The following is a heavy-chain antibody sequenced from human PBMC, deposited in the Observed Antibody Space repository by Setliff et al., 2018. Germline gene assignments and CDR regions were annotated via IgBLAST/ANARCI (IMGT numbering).Heavy chain of an antibody. V-gene: IGHV1-2*06. CDR3: ARSVHGDYVRLRQNNWLDP. J-gene: IGHJ5*02. CDR2: INPISGAT. Sequence: WASVKVSCKASGYTFTDYCIYWVRQAPGQGLQWMGRINPISGATDYAQKFQGRVTMTRDTSITTAYMELSSLRSDDTAMYYCARSVHGDYVRLRQNNWLDPWGQGTLVTVSS. D-gene: IGHD4-17*01. CDR1: GYTFTDYC.